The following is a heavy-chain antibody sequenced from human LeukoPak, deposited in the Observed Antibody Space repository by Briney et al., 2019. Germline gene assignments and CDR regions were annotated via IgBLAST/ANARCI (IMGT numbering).Heavy chain of an antibody. CDR1: GYTFTGYY. V-gene: IGHV1-2*02. CDR3: ATELGDY. CDR2: INPNSGGT. Sequence: ASVKVSCKASGYTFTGYYMHWVRQAPGQGLEWMGWINPNSGGTNYAQKVQGRVTMTTDTSTSTAYMELRSPRSDDTAVYYCATELGDYWGQGTLVTVSS. J-gene: IGHJ4*02. D-gene: IGHD1-26*01.